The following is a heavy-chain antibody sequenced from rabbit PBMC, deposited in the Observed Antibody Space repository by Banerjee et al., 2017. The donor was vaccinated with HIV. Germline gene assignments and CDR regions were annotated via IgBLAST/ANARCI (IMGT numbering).Heavy chain of an antibody. V-gene: IGHV1S45*01. D-gene: IGHD4-1*01. J-gene: IGHJ4*01. CDR3: ARDLAGVVGWNLNL. Sequence: QEQLVEYGGDLVQPEGSLTLTCKASGIDFSSCGIGWVRQAPGKGLEWIACINTSSGNTVYASLAKGRFTISRTSSTTVTLQMTSLTAADTATYFCARDLAGVVGWNLNLWGPGTLVTVS. CDR2: INTSSGNT. CDR1: GIDFSSCG.